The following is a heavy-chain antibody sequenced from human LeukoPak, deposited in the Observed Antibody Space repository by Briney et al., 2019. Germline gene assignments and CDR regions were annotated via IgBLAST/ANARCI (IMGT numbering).Heavy chain of an antibody. D-gene: IGHD6-6*01. Sequence: GGSPRLSCAASGFTFSDHYMSWIRQAPGKGLEWVSYISSSGSTIYYADSVKGRFTISRDNAKNSLYLQMNSLRAEDTAVYYCAREGLYSSSSGGYYYMDVWGKGTTVTVSS. J-gene: IGHJ6*03. V-gene: IGHV3-11*01. CDR2: ISSSGSTI. CDR3: AREGLYSSSSGGYYYMDV. CDR1: GFTFSDHY.